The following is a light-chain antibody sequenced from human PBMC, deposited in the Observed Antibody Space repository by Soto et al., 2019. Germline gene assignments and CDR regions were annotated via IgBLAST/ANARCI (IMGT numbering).Light chain of an antibody. CDR3: RQALHSPS. Sequence: DIEMTHSPRSLPVTPVEPASISCRSSHSLLQSNGYNYLDCYLQKAGKSPQLLIYVGFNLASGVPDRFSDRRSGTDFTLKISRVEAENVRVYFCRQALHSPSFGPGTKV. V-gene: IGKV2-28*01. CDR2: VGF. CDR1: HSLLQSNGYNY. J-gene: IGKJ3*01.